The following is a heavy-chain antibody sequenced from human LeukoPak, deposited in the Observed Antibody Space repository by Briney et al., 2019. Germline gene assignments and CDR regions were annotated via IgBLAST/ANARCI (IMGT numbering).Heavy chain of an antibody. J-gene: IGHJ4*02. V-gene: IGHV4-59*12. Sequence: SETLSLTCAVSGASITSYYWTWIRQPPGKGLEWIGYIYHTGNIKYNPSLNSRVTISIDTSKNQFSLKLSSVTAADTAVYYCARTGSGNSRAFDYWGQGTLVTVSS. CDR2: IYHTGNI. D-gene: IGHD4-23*01. CDR1: GASITSYY. CDR3: ARTGSGNSRAFDY.